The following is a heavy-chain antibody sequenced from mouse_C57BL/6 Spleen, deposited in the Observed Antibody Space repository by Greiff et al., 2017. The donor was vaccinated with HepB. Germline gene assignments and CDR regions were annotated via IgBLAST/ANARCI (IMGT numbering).Heavy chain of an antibody. CDR3: VSSSDPLYYAMDY. V-gene: IGHV1-11*01. CDR1: GYTFTDHI. D-gene: IGHD3-2*02. CDR2: IYPVSGET. J-gene: IGHJ4*01. Sequence: VQLQQSGAELASPGASVTLSCKASGYTFTDHIMNWVKQRPGQGLEWIGRIYPVSGETNYNQKFMGKATFSVDRSSSTVYMVLNSLTSEDPAVYYCVSSSDPLYYAMDYWGQGTSVTVSS.